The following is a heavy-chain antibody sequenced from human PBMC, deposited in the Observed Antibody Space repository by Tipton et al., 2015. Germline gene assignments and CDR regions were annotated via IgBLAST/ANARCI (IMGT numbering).Heavy chain of an antibody. CDR3: ATGHKDVAASGTW. Sequence: SLRLSCVGSGFTFKNAWMTWVRQAPGKGLDWVGHIKTKGSGGATDYAAPVKGRFIISRDDSINTLYLQMNSLKTDDTAVYYCATGHKDVAASGTWGGQRTLVTVSS. D-gene: IGHD6-13*01. J-gene: IGHJ4*02. CDR2: IKTKGSGGAT. CDR1: GFTFKNAW. V-gene: IGHV3-15*07.